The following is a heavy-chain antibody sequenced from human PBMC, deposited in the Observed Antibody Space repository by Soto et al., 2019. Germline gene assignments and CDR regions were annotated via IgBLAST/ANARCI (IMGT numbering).Heavy chain of an antibody. Sequence: PSETLSLTCNVSGGSMSTYYWSWIRQSPGRGLEWVAYIYYTGTTNYNPSLKGRVTISVDTSKNQFSLKLTSVTAADTAVYYCARGPSGDNYWGQGTLVTVSS. D-gene: IGHD2-15*01. J-gene: IGHJ4*02. CDR3: ARGPSGDNY. CDR1: GGSMSTYY. CDR2: IYYTGTT. V-gene: IGHV4-59*01.